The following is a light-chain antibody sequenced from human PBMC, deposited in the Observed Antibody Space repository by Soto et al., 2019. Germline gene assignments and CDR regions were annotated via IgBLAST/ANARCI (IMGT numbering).Light chain of an antibody. Sequence: EIVMIQSPLSLPVTPGEPASISCSSSPSLLHSNGYNYLDWYLQKPGQSPQLLIYLGSNRASGVPDRFSGSGSGTDFTLKISRVEAEDVGVYYCMQALQTPTFGQGTKVDIK. CDR1: PSLLHSNGYNY. CDR3: MQALQTPT. J-gene: IGKJ1*01. V-gene: IGKV2-28*01. CDR2: LGS.